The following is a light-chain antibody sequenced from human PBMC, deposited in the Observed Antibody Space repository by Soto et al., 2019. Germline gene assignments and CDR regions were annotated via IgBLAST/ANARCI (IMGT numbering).Light chain of an antibody. J-gene: IGLJ1*01. CDR2: DVS. CDR3: SSFTSSTTYV. CDR1: SSDVGGYNY. V-gene: IGLV2-14*01. Sequence: QSVLTQPASVSGSPGQSITISCTGTSSDVGGYNYVSWYQQHPGKAPKLMIYDVSKRPSVVSNLSSASKAGNTASLTISRRQTEDEADYYCSSFTSSTTYVFGTGTKLTVL.